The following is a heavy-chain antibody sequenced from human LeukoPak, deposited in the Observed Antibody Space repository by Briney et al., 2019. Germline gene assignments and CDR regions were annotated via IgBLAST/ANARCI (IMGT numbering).Heavy chain of an antibody. J-gene: IGHJ6*03. Sequence: SETLSLTCTVSGGSISSYYWSWIRQPAGKGLEWIGRIYTSGSTNYNPSLKSRVTMSVDTSKNQFSLKLSSVTAADTAVYYCARGIQLWTPYYHYYMDVWGKGTTVTVSS. CDR2: IYTSGST. V-gene: IGHV4-4*07. CDR1: GGSISSYY. CDR3: ARGIQLWTPYYHYYMDV. D-gene: IGHD5-18*01.